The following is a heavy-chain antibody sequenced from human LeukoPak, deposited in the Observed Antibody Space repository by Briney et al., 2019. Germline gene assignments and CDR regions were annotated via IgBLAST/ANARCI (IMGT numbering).Heavy chain of an antibody. D-gene: IGHD2-2*02. CDR2: IYYSGST. CDR1: GGSISSGDYY. V-gene: IGHV4-30-4*01. Sequence: SQTLSLTCTVSGGSISSGDYYWSWIRQPPGKGLEWIGYIYYSGSTYYNPSLKSRVTISVDTSKNQFSLKLSSVTAADTAVYYCARGVVVVPAAITGFDYWGQGTLVTVSS. CDR3: ARGVVVVPAAITGFDY. J-gene: IGHJ4*02.